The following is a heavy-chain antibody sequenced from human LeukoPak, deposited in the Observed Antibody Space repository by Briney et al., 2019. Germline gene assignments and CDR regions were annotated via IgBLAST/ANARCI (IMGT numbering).Heavy chain of an antibody. CDR3: ARELQWLVRGAFDI. CDR1: GFTFSSYW. Sequence: GGSLRLSCAASGFTFSSYWMSWVRQAPGKGLEWVANIKQDGSEKYYVDSVKGRFTISRDNAKNSLYLQMNSLRAEDTAVYYCARELQWLVRGAFDIWGQGTMVTVSS. V-gene: IGHV3-7*03. J-gene: IGHJ3*02. D-gene: IGHD6-19*01. CDR2: IKQDGSEK.